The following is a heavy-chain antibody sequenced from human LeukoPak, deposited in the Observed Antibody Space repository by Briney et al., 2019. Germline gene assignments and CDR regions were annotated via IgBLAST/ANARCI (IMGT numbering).Heavy chain of an antibody. CDR1: GVSISSYY. Sequence: SETLSLTCTVSGVSISSYYWSWIRQPPGKGLEWIGYIYYSGNTYYNPSLKSRVTISEDTSNNQFSLKLSSVTAEDTAVYYCARTGNSGSYYYFDYWGQGTLVTVSS. CDR2: IYYSGNT. J-gene: IGHJ4*02. D-gene: IGHD1-26*01. V-gene: IGHV4-59*01. CDR3: ARTGNSGSYYYFDY.